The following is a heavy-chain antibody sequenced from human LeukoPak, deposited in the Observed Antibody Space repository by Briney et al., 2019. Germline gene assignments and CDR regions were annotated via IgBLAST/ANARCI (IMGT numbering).Heavy chain of an antibody. V-gene: IGHV3-48*03. Sequence: PGGSLRLSCAASGFTFSSYEMNWVRQAPGKGLEWVSYISSSGSTIYYADSVKGRFTISRDNAKNSLYLQMNSLRAEDTAVYYCARDKLTGGGFGYFDYWGQGTLVTVSS. D-gene: IGHD7-27*01. CDR1: GFTFSSYE. J-gene: IGHJ4*02. CDR3: ARDKLTGGGFGYFDY. CDR2: ISSSGSTI.